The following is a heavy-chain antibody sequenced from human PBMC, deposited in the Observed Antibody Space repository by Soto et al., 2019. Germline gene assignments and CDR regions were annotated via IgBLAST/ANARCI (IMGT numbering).Heavy chain of an antibody. CDR2: ISGSGGST. CDR3: AKFLSPYYSYGMDV. V-gene: IGHV3-23*01. Sequence: EVQLLESGGGLVQPGGSLRLSCAASGFTFSSYAMSWVRQAPGKGLEWVSAISGSGGSTYYADCVKGRFTISRDNSKNTLYVQMHRLRAEDAAVYYCAKFLSPYYSYGMDVWGQGTTVSVSS. CDR1: GFTFSSYA. J-gene: IGHJ6*02.